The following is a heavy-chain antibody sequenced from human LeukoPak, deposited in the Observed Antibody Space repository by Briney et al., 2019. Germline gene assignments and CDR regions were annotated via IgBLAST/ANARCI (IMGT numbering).Heavy chain of an antibody. V-gene: IGHV4-59*01. J-gene: IGHJ4*02. Sequence: PSETLSLTCTVSGGSISSYYWSWIRQPPGKGLEWIGYIYYSGSTNYNPSLKSRVTISVDTSKNQFSLKLSSVTAADTAVYYCARARQYSFDYWGQGTLVTVSS. D-gene: IGHD2/OR15-2a*01. CDR2: IYYSGST. CDR1: GGSISSYY. CDR3: ARARQYSFDY.